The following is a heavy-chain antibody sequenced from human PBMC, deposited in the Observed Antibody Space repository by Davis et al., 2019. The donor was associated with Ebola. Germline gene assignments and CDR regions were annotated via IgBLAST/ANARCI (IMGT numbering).Heavy chain of an antibody. J-gene: IGHJ6*04. Sequence: GGSLRLSCAASGFTFSSYGMHWVRQAPGKGLEWVAVISYDGSNKYYADSVKGRFTISRDNSKNTLYLQMNSLRAEETAGYYCAKEDSFGAYVLYYYYGMDVWGKGTTVTGSS. CDR3: AKEDSFGAYVLYYYYGMDV. D-gene: IGHD4-17*01. V-gene: IGHV3-30*18. CDR2: ISYDGSNK. CDR1: GFTFSSYG.